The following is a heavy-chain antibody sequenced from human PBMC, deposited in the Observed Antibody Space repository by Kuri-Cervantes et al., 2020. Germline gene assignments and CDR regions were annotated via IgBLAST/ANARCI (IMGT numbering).Heavy chain of an antibody. V-gene: IGHV4-61*01. CDR1: DDYFSRGSYF. CDR3: ARVTFGKRLVRGAVGY. Sequence: SETLSLTCTVADDYFSRGSYFWSWIRQPPGKGLEWSGYIHHGGSTNYNPSLKSRVNISVDWSRNQFSLKLGPVTAADTAVYYCARVTFGKRLVRGAVGYWGQGTLVTVSS. D-gene: IGHD6-13*01. CDR2: IHHGGST. J-gene: IGHJ4*02.